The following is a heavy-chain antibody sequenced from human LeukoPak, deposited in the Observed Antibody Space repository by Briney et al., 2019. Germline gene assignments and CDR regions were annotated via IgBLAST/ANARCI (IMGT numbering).Heavy chain of an antibody. CDR2: IYYSGTT. CDR3: ARHPIVAATGDY. J-gene: IGHJ4*02. V-gene: IGHV4-39*01. D-gene: IGHD1-26*01. CDR1: GGSISSSSYY. Sequence: SETLSLTCTVSGGSISSSSYYWGWIRQPPGKGLDLIGSIYYSGTTYYNPSLKSRVTISLATSKNQFSLKLSPVTAADTAVYYCARHPIVAATGDYWGQGTLVTVSS.